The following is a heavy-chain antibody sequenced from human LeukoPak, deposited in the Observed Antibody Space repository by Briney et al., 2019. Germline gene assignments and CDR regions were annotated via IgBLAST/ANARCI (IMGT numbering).Heavy chain of an antibody. CDR2: IYYSGAT. D-gene: IGHD5-18*01. CDR3: ARGKKIQLWFDSVGSWFDP. V-gene: IGHV4-39*01. CDR1: GGSISSSSYY. J-gene: IGHJ5*02. Sequence: PSETLSLTCTVSGGSISSSSYYWGWIRQPPGKGLEWIGTIYYSGATYYNPSLKSQVTLSVDASKNQFSLKLSSVTAADTAVYYCARGKKIQLWFDSVGSWFDPWGQGTLVTVSS.